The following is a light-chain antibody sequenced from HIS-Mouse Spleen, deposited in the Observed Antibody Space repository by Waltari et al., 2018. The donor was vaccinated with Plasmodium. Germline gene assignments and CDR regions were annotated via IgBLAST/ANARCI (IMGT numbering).Light chain of an antibody. CDR3: QQYNNWSFT. J-gene: IGKJ3*01. CDR2: GAS. V-gene: IGKV3-15*01. Sequence: EIVMTQSPATLSVSPGERASQSVSSNLAWYQQKPGLAPRLLIYGASTRATGIPARFSGSGSGTEFTLTISSLQSEDFAVYYCQQYNNWSFTFGPGTKVDIK. CDR1: QSVSSN.